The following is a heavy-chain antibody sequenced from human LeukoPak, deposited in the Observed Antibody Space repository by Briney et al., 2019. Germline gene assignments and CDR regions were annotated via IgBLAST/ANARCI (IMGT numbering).Heavy chain of an antibody. J-gene: IGHJ4*02. D-gene: IGHD3-10*01. CDR3: ARGGENYYGSGSHDC. Sequence: GGSLRLSCAASGFTFTSYWMSWVRQAPGKGLEWVANIKHDGSEKYYVDSLKGRFTISRDNAKNSLYLQMNSLRAEDTAVYYCARGGENYYGSGSHDCWGQGTLVTVSS. CDR1: GFTFTSYW. CDR2: IKHDGSEK. V-gene: IGHV3-7*01.